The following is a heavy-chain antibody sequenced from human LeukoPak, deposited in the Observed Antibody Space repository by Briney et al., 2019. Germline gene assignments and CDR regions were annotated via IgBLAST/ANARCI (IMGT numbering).Heavy chain of an antibody. CDR3: ARALSIAAAGTFFFDAFDI. V-gene: IGHV3-48*03. CDR1: GFTFSSYE. J-gene: IGHJ3*02. D-gene: IGHD6-13*01. CDR2: ISSSGSTI. Sequence: PGGPLRLSCAASGFTFSSYEMNWVRQAPGKGLEGGSYISSSGSTIYYADSVKGRFTISRDNAKTSLYLQMNSLRAEDTAVYYCARALSIAAAGTFFFDAFDIWGQGTMVTVSS.